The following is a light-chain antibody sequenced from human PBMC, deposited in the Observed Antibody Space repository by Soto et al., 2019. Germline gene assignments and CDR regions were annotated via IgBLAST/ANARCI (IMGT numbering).Light chain of an antibody. J-gene: IGLJ2*01. Sequence: QSVLTQSPSVSGAPGQRVTISCTGSSSNIGAGHDVHWYQQFPGTAPKLLIYGNSNRPSGVPDRFSGSKSGTSASLAITGLQAEDEADYHCQSYDSLSASVVFGGGTKLTVL. CDR3: QSYDSLSASVV. CDR1: SSNIGAGHD. CDR2: GNS. V-gene: IGLV1-40*01.